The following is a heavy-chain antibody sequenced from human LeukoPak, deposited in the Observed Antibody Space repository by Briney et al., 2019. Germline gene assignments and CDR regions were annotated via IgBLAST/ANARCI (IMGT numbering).Heavy chain of an antibody. CDR1: GFTFSDFW. V-gene: IGHV3-48*04. Sequence: PEGSLRLSCAGSGFTFSDFWMTWVRQTPGKGLEWVSYISSSSSTIYYADSVKGRFTISRDNAKNSLYLQMNSLRAEDTAVYYCARDLRCSGGSCYAKGPLVLYWGQGTLVTVSS. J-gene: IGHJ4*02. CDR2: ISSSSSTI. CDR3: ARDLRCSGGSCYAKGPLVLY. D-gene: IGHD2-15*01.